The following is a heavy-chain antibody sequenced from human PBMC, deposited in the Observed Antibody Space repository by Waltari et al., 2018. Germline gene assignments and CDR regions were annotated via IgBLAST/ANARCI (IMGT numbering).Heavy chain of an antibody. V-gene: IGHV3-23*04. CDR3: AQGGGATTTEYFQP. J-gene: IGHJ1*01. CDR1: GFTFSSYA. D-gene: IGHD1-26*01. CDR2: ISGSGGST. Sequence: EVQLVESGGGLVQPGGSLRLSCAAAGFTFSSYAMSWVRQAPGKGLEWVSAISGSGGSTYYADPVTGRFTISRDNSNNTLYLQMNSLRAEDTAVYYCAQGGGATTTEYFQPWGQGTLVTASS.